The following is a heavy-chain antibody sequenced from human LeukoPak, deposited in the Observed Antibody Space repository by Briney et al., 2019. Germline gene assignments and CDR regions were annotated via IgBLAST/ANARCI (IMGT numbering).Heavy chain of an antibody. CDR3: ARVDSSRWNQLYYYMDV. D-gene: IGHD6-13*01. Sequence: ASVKVSCKASGYTFTSYGISWVRQAPGQGLEWMGGIRTHNGNANHAQKFQGRVTMTTDTSTSTAYMELRSLRSDDTAVYYCARVDSSRWNQLYYYMDVWGKGTTVTVSS. CDR1: GYTFTSYG. J-gene: IGHJ6*03. V-gene: IGHV1-18*01. CDR2: IRTHNGNA.